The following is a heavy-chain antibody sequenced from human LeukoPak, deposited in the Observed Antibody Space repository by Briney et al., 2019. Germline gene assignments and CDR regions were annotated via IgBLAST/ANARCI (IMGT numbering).Heavy chain of an antibody. CDR3: ARDAVWVVLEWLLTTLSGYGMDV. CDR2: ISAYNGNT. Sequence: ASVKVSCKASGYTFTSYGISWVRQAPGRGLEWMGWISAYNGNTNYAQKLQGRVTMTTDTSTSTAYMELRSLRSDDTAVYYCARDAVWVVLEWLLTTLSGYGMDVWGQGTTVTVSS. J-gene: IGHJ6*02. V-gene: IGHV1-18*01. D-gene: IGHD3-3*01. CDR1: GYTFTSYG.